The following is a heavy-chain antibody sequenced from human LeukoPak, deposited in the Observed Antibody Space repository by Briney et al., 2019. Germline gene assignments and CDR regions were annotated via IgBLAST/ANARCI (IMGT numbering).Heavy chain of an antibody. CDR1: GGSISSGGYY. Sequence: TSQTLSLTCTVSGGSISSGGYYWSWIREHPGKGLEWIGYIYYSGSTYYNPSLKSRVTISVDTSKNQFSLKLSSVTAADTAVYYCARTYCTSGSCYFDYWGQGTLVTVSS. CDR3: ARTYCTSGSCYFDY. V-gene: IGHV4-31*03. CDR2: IYYSGST. D-gene: IGHD2-8*01. J-gene: IGHJ4*02.